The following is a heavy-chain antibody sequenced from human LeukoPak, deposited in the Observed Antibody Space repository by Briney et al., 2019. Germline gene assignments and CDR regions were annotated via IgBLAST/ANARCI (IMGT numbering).Heavy chain of an antibody. CDR3: ARTSGYSSSLFFSYYYYYGMDV. Sequence: GGSLRLSCAASGFTFSSNSMNWVRQVPGKGLEWVSSISSSSSYIYYADSVKGRFTISRDNAKNSLYLQMNSLRAEDTAVYYCARTSGYSSSLFFSYYYYYGMDVWGQGTTVTVSS. CDR1: GFTFSSNS. CDR2: ISSSSSYI. J-gene: IGHJ6*02. D-gene: IGHD6-13*01. V-gene: IGHV3-21*01.